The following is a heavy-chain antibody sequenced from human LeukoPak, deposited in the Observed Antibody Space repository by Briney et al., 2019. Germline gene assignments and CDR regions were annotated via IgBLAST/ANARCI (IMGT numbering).Heavy chain of an antibody. CDR3: ARQAIDYDFWSGSETLNWFDP. D-gene: IGHD3-3*01. CDR1: GGPISSSSYY. Sequence: SETLSLTCTVSGGPISSSSYYWGWIRQPPGKGLEWIGSIYYSGSTYYNPSLKSRVTISVDTSKNQFSLKLSPVTAADTAVYYCARQAIDYDFWSGSETLNWFDPWGQGTLVTVSS. J-gene: IGHJ5*02. V-gene: IGHV4-39*01. CDR2: IYYSGST.